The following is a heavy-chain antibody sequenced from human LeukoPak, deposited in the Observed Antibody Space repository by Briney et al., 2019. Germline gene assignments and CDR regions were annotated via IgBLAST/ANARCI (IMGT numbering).Heavy chain of an antibody. D-gene: IGHD3-22*01. Sequence: GGSLRLSCAASGFTFSIYGMHWVRQAPGKGLEWVAVISYDGSNKYYADSVKGRFTISRDNSKNTLYLQMNSLRAEDTAVYYCAKWSYYDSSGYDFDYWGQGTLVTVSS. J-gene: IGHJ4*02. CDR1: GFTFSIYG. CDR2: ISYDGSNK. V-gene: IGHV3-30*18. CDR3: AKWSYYDSSGYDFDY.